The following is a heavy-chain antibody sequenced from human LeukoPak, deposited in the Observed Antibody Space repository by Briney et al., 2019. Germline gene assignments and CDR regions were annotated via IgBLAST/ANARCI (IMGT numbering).Heavy chain of an antibody. V-gene: IGHV3-66*01. CDR1: GFTVSSNY. CDR2: IYSGGST. Sequence: GGSLRLSCAASGFTVSSNYMSWVRQAPGKGLEWVSVIYSGGSTYYADSVKGRFTISRDNSKNTLYLQMNSLRAEDTAVYYCARDVRFAYCGGDCYFDYYYGMDVWGQGTTATVSS. J-gene: IGHJ6*02. D-gene: IGHD2-21*02. CDR3: ARDVRFAYCGGDCYFDYYYGMDV.